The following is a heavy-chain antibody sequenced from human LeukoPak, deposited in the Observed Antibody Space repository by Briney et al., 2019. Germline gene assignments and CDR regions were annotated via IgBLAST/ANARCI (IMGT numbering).Heavy chain of an antibody. V-gene: IGHV3-23*01. J-gene: IGHJ4*02. CDR1: GFTFSSYS. CDR2: ISGSGGST. Sequence: PGGSLRLSCAASGFTFSSYSMNWVRQAPGKGLEWVSAISGSGGSTYYADSVKGRFTISRDNSKNTLYLQMNSLRAEDTAVYYCAKDLHSSSWYSLDYWGQGTLVTVSS. CDR3: AKDLHSSSWYSLDY. D-gene: IGHD6-13*01.